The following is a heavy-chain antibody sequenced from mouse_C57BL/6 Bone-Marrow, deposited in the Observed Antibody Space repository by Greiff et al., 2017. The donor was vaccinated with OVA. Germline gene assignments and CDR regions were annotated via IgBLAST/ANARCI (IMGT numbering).Heavy chain of an antibody. V-gene: IGHV7-3*01. CDR1: GFPFTDYY. J-gene: IGHJ4*01. CDR2: IRNKANGYTT. CDR3: ERYKGHYGSSYDYAMDY. D-gene: IGHD1-1*01. Sequence: EVKLMASGGGFVQPGGSLRLSCAASGFPFTDYYMSCVRQPPGKALEWLGFIRNKANGYTTEYSASLKGRFTISRDNSQSILYLQMNALRAEDSATYDCERYKGHYGSSYDYAMDYWGQGTSVTVSS.